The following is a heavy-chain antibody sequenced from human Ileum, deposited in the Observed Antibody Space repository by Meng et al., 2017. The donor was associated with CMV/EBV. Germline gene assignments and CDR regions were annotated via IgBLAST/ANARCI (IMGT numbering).Heavy chain of an antibody. CDR3: AKVPGSSYLKTYYFDY. CDR2: ISSSGSTI. V-gene: IGHV3-11*01. J-gene: IGHJ4*02. Sequence: GGSLRLSCAASGFTFSDYYMSWIRQAPGKGLEWVSYISSSGSTIYYADSVKGRFTISRDNAKNSLYLQMNSLRAEDTAVYYCAKVPGSSYLKTYYFDYWGQGTLVTVSS. CDR1: GFTFSDYY. D-gene: IGHD3-3*01.